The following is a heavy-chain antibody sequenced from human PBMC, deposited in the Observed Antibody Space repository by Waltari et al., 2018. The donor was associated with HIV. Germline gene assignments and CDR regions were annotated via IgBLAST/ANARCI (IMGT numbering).Heavy chain of an antibody. CDR1: GFAFSEHA. Sequence: EVQLEESGGALVQPGRSLGLSCAASGFAFSEHAIHWVRQVPGKGREWVSGISWNSATIGYGDSVKGRFTISRDNAKNSVYLEMNGLTPEDTALYYCARDARGHYYYYTMDVWGQGTTVIVSS. CDR2: ISWNSATI. CDR3: ARDARGHYYYYTMDV. J-gene: IGHJ6*02. D-gene: IGHD3-10*01. V-gene: IGHV3-9*01.